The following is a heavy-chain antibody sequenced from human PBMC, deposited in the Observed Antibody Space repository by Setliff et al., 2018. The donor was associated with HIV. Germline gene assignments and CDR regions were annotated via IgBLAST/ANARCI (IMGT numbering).Heavy chain of an antibody. Sequence: SETLSLTCAVFGGSFSGYYWSWIRQPPGKGLEWIGEINHSGDTNYNPSLKSRVTISVDTSTNQFSLNLNSVTAADTAVYYWARGVPLLPPRNWGQGALVTVSS. J-gene: IGHJ4*02. CDR2: INHSGDT. CDR1: GGSFSGYY. D-gene: IGHD1-26*01. V-gene: IGHV4-34*01. CDR3: ARGVPLLPPRN.